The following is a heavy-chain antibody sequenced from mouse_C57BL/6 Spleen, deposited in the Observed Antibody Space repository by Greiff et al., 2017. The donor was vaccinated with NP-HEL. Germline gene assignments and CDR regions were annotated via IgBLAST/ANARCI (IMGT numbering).Heavy chain of an antibody. CDR3: AREEDYDGYRIFDY. V-gene: IGHV1-18*01. CDR1: GYTFTDYN. CDR2: INPNNGGT. Sequence: EVQLQHSGPELVKPGASVKIPCKASGYTFTDYNMDWVKQSHGKSLEWIGDINPNNGGTIYNQKFKGKATLTVDKSSSTAYMELRSLTSEETAVYYSAREEDYDGYRIFDYWGQGTTLTVSS. J-gene: IGHJ2*01. D-gene: IGHD2-3*01.